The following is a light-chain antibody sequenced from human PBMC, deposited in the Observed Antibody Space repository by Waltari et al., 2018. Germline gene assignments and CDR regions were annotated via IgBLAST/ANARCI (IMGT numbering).Light chain of an antibody. V-gene: IGLV1-44*01. CDR2: RSD. J-gene: IGLJ3*02. CDR1: ASNIGGNL. Sequence: QSVLTQPPSASGTPGQRVSISCSGSASNIGGNLVNWYQQLPGKAPKLLIYRSDRRPSWVPGRFSGSKYGTSASLAISGLQSEDEADYFCASWDDSLNGHWVFGGGTKVTVL. CDR3: ASWDDSLNGHWV.